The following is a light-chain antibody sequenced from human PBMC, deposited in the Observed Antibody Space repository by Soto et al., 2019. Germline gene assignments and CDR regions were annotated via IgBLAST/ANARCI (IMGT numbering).Light chain of an antibody. J-gene: IGKJ2*01. CDR2: DAS. CDR3: QQYNSYRYT. CDR1: QSISSW. Sequence: DIQMTQSPSTLSASVGDRVTITCRASQSISSWLAWYQQKPGKAPKLLIYDASSLESGVPSRFSGSGSGTEFTLTISSLQPDDFATYYCQQYNSYRYTFGHGTKLEIK. V-gene: IGKV1-5*01.